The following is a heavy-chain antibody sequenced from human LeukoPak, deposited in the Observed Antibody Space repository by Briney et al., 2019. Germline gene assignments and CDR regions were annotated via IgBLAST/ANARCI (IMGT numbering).Heavy chain of an antibody. J-gene: IGHJ5*02. CDR1: GGTFSSYA. D-gene: IGHD5-12*01. Sequence: VASVKVSCKASGGTFSSYAISWVRQAPAQGLEWMGGIIPIFGTANYAQKFQGRVTITADESTSTAYMELSILRSEDTAVYYCARARVGGGYDTNWFDPWGQGTLVTVSS. CDR2: IIPIFGTA. CDR3: ARARVGGGYDTNWFDP. V-gene: IGHV1-69*01.